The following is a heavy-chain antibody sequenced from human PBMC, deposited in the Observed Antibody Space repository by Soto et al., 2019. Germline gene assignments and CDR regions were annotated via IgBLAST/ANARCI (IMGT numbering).Heavy chain of an antibody. CDR3: ARGYCNGWSCGGAPSWFHH. J-gene: IGHJ5*02. Sequence: EVQLVESGGGLVKPGGSLRLSCAASGFTFSSYSMNWVRQAPGKGLEWVSSISSSSSYIYYADSVKGRFTISRDNAKNSQYLKMNSLSGEGTAVDYCARGYCNGWSCGGAPSWFHHWGQGTLVTVSA. V-gene: IGHV3-21*01. D-gene: IGHD2-15*01. CDR1: GFTFSSYS. CDR2: ISSSSSYI.